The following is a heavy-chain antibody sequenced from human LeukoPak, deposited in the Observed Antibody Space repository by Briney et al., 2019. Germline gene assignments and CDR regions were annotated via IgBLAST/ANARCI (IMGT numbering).Heavy chain of an antibody. Sequence: ASVKVSCKASGYTFTGYYMHWVRQAPGQGLEWMGWINPNSGGTNYAQKFQGRVTMTRDTSTSTVYMELSSLRSEDTAVYYCARGYYDFWSGYDYYYYGMDVWGQGTTVTVSS. D-gene: IGHD3-3*01. J-gene: IGHJ6*02. CDR3: ARGYYDFWSGYDYYYYGMDV. V-gene: IGHV1-2*02. CDR2: INPNSGGT. CDR1: GYTFTGYY.